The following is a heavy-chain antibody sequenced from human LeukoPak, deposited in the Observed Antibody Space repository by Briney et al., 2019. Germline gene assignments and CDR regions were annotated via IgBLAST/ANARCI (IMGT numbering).Heavy chain of an antibody. CDR3: AKSYYYDKLAYY. J-gene: IGHJ4*02. D-gene: IGHD3-22*01. V-gene: IGHV3-30*18. CDR1: AFTFSSYA. Sequence: SGGSLRLSCAASAFTFSSYAMHWVRQAPGKGLEWVAVISYDGSNKYYADAVTGRFTIPRDNSKNTLYLQMNSLRAEDTAVYYCAKSYYYDKLAYYWGQGTLVTVSS. CDR2: ISYDGSNK.